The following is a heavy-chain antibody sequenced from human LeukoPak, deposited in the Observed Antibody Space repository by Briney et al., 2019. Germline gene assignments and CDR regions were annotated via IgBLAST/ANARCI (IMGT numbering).Heavy chain of an antibody. CDR3: ARETYSNYYYYYYTDV. J-gene: IGHJ6*03. CDR2: IYYSGST. CDR1: GGSISSDDHS. Sequence: PSETLSLTCTVSGGSISSDDHSWSWIRQPPGKGLEWIGYIYYSGSTYYNPSLKSRVTISVDTSKNQFSLKLSSVTAADTAVYYCARETYSNYYYYYYTDVWGKGTTVTVSS. V-gene: IGHV4-30-4*08. D-gene: IGHD4-11*01.